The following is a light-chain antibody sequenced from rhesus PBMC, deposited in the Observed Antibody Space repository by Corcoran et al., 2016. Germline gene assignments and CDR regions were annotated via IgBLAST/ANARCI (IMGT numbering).Light chain of an antibody. Sequence: DIQMTQSPSSLSASVGDTVTITCRASQSISSWLDWYQQKPGKAPKLLIYKASSLQSGVPSRFSGSGSGTDFTLTVSSLQPEDVATYCCLQYSSSPYSFGQGTKVEIK. J-gene: IGKJ2*01. CDR2: KAS. CDR1: QSISSW. CDR3: LQYSSSPYS. V-gene: IGKV1-22*01.